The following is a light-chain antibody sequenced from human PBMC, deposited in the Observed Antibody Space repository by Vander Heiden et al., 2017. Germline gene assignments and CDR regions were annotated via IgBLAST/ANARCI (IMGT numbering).Light chain of an antibody. V-gene: IGLV1-44*01. CDR1: TSSNGSNI. J-gene: IGLJ3*02. CDR3: AAWDDSLNGWV. Sequence: QSVLTQPPSASGTPGQRVTISCSGSTSSNGSNIVDWYHQLPGTAPKLLIYSNNQRPSGVPDRFSGSKSGTSASLAISGLQSEDEADYYCAAWDDSLNGWVFGGGTKLTVL. CDR2: SNN.